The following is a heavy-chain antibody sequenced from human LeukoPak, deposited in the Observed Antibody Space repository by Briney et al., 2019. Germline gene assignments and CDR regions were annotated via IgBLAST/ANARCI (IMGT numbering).Heavy chain of an antibody. J-gene: IGHJ6*03. V-gene: IGHV4-38-2*02. D-gene: IGHD2-2*01. CDR2: IYHSGST. CDR3: ARDHIVVVGHYYYYYMDV. CDR1: GYPISSGYY. Sequence: SETLSLTCAVSGYPISSGYYWGWIRQPPGKGLEWIGSIYHSGSTYYNPSLKSRVTISVDTSKNQFSLKLSSVTAADTAVYYCARDHIVVVGHYYYYYMDVWGKGTTVTVSS.